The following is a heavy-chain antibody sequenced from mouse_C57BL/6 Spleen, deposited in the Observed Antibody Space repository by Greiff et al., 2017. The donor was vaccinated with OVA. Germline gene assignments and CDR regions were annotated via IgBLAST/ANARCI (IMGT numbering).Heavy chain of an antibody. D-gene: IGHD1-1*01. CDR1: GYTFTDYE. Sequence: VQLQQSGAELVRPGASVTLSCKASGYTFTDYEMHWVKQTPVHGLEWIGAIDPETGGTAYNQKFKGKAILTADKSSSTAYMELRSLTSEDSAVYYCTRPYDYGSSYWYFDVWGTGTTVTVSS. V-gene: IGHV1-15*01. CDR2: IDPETGGT. CDR3: TRPYDYGSSYWYFDV. J-gene: IGHJ1*03.